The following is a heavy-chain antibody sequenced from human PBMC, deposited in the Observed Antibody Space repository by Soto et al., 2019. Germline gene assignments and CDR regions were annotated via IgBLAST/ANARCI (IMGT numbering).Heavy chain of an antibody. J-gene: IGHJ2*01. V-gene: IGHV3-23*01. CDR3: AKDIDAFWSGYYLRGYFAL. D-gene: IGHD3-3*01. CDR1: GFTFSNYG. CDR2: ISGSGGDT. Sequence: EVQMLEFGGGLVQPGGSLRLSSVVSGFTFSNYGLNWVSQAPGNGLEWVSGISGSGGDTYYVDSVRGRFTISRDNSKNTQYLHMDSLTAEYTAVYYCAKDIDAFWSGYYLRGYFALWSRGTLVTVS.